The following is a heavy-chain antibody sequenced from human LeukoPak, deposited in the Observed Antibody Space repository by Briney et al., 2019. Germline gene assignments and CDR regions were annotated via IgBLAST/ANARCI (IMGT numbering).Heavy chain of an antibody. D-gene: IGHD3-22*01. V-gene: IGHV1-46*01. CDR2: ISPSGGST. J-gene: IGHJ4*02. Sequence: ASVKVSCKAFGYTFTSNYMHWVRQAPGQGPEWMGVISPSGGSTTYAQKFQGRVTLTRDMSTSTAYMELSRLRSDDTAVYYCARGRQKHYDSSGYSDYWGQGTLVTVSS. CDR1: GYTFTSNY. CDR3: ARGRQKHYDSSGYSDY.